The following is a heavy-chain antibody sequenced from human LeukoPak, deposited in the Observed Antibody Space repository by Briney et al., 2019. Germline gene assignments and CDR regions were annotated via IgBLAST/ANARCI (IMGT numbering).Heavy chain of an antibody. CDR2: IYSGGST. CDR1: GFTVSSSY. D-gene: IGHD2-15*01. Sequence: GGSLRLSCAASGFTVSSSYMSWVRQAPGKGLEWVSVIYSGGSTYYADSVKGRFTISRHNSKNTLYLQMNSLRAEDTAVYYCARGLLGYYFDYWGQGTLVTVSS. CDR3: ARGLLGYYFDY. J-gene: IGHJ4*02. V-gene: IGHV3-53*04.